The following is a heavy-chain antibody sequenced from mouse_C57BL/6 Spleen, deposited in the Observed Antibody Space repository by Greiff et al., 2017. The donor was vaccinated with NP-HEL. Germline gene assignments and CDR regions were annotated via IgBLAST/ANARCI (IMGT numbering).Heavy chain of an antibody. CDR2: ISSGSSTI. CDR3: ARSYYSNYEVFDY. D-gene: IGHD2-5*01. CDR1: GFTFSDYG. J-gene: IGHJ2*01. Sequence: EVQGVESGGGLVKPGGSLKLSCAASGFTFSDYGMHWVRQAPEKGLEWVAYISSGSSTIYYADTVKGRFTISRDNAKNTLFLQMTSLRSEDTAMYYCARSYYSNYEVFDYWGQGTTLTVSS. V-gene: IGHV5-17*01.